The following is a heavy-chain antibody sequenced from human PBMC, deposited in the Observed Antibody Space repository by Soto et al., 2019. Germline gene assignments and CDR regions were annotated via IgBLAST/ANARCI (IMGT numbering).Heavy chain of an antibody. CDR2: IYYSGST. V-gene: IGHV4-31*03. CDR3: ARGRSSTSPSPIGY. J-gene: IGHJ4*02. CDR1: GGSISSGGYY. D-gene: IGHD2-2*01. Sequence: QVQLQESGPGLVKPSQTLSLTCTVSGGSISSGGYYWSWIRQHPGKGLEWIGYIYYSGSTYYNPSLKRRVTISVDTSKHQFSLKLRSVTAADTAVYYCARGRSSTSPSPIGYWGQGTLVTVSS.